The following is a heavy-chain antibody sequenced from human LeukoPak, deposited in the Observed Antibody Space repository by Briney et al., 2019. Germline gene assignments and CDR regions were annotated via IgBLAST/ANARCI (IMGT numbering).Heavy chain of an antibody. J-gene: IGHJ4*02. CDR3: ARGGRGSLTLYY. CDR1: GGSISSYY. V-gene: IGHV4-59*01. Sequence: SETLSLTCTVSGGSISSYYWSWIRQPPGKGLEWIGYIYYSGSTNYNPSLKSRVTISVDTSKNQFSLKLSSVTAADTAVYYCARGGRGSLTLYYWGQGTLVTVSS. D-gene: IGHD2-15*01. CDR2: IYYSGST.